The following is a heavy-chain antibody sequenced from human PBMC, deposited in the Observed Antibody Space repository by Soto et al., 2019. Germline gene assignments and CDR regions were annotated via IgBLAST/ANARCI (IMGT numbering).Heavy chain of an antibody. CDR1: GDSVSSNSAA. D-gene: IGHD1-26*01. CDR3: ARDRDSGRYPPWLAP. J-gene: IGHJ5*02. CDR2: TYYRAKWYN. V-gene: IGHV6-1*01. Sequence: SQTLSLTCAISGDSVSSNSAAWNWIRQSPSRGLEWLGRTYYRAKWYNDYAVSVKSRITINPDTSKNQFSLQLNSVPPEDTAVYYSARDRDSGRYPPWLAPWGQGTLVTVSS.